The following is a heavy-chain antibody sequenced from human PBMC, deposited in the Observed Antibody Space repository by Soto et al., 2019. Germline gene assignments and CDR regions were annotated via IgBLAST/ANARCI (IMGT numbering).Heavy chain of an antibody. Sequence: PGGSLILSCAASGFTFSSYAMSWVRPAPGKGLEWVSAISGSGGITTYADSVKGRFTISRDNAKNTLYLQMNSLRAEDTAVYYCTRSYYGSGYYGSFDYWGQGTPVTVSS. D-gene: IGHD3-10*01. V-gene: IGHV3-23*01. CDR2: ISGSGGIT. CDR3: TRSYYGSGYYGSFDY. J-gene: IGHJ4*02. CDR1: GFTFSSYA.